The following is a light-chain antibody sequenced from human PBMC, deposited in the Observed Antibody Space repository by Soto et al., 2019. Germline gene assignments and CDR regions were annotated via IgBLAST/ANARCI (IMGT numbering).Light chain of an antibody. Sequence: QSVLTQPPSVSEAPGQTVTISCSGTTPNIRNNAVNWYQHLPGKAPKLLVYYDDLLPSGVSGRFSVDKSGTSASLAINGLQFEDEADYYSAAWDDSLSGVVFGGGTKLTGL. CDR2: YDD. J-gene: IGLJ2*01. V-gene: IGLV1-36*01. CDR1: TPNIRNNA. CDR3: AAWDDSLSGVV.